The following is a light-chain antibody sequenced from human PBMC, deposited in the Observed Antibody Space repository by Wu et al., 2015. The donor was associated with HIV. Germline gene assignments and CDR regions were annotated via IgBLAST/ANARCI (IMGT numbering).Light chain of an antibody. CDR1: QSVDNK. CDR3: QHRSNWPIT. Sequence: EIVMTQSPDTLSMSPGERATLSCRASQSVDNKLAWYQQKPGQAPRLLIYDASNRATGIPARFSGSGSGTDFTLTISSLEPEDFAIYYCQHRSNWPITFGQGTRLEIK. V-gene: IGKV3-11*01. CDR2: DAS. J-gene: IGKJ5*01.